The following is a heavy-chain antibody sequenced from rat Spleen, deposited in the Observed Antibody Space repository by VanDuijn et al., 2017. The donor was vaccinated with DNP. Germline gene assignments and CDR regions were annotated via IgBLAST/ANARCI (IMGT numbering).Heavy chain of an antibody. Sequence: EVQLVESGGGLVQPGRSLKLSCVVSGFIFSDYNMAWVRQAPKQGLEWVASITNTGDNTYYSDSVKGRFSLSRDNAKSTLYLQMDSLRSEDTATYYCTSNPHIRTAAPFDYWGQGVMVTVSS. D-gene: IGHD3-8*01. J-gene: IGHJ2*01. V-gene: IGHV5S23*01. CDR1: GFIFSDYN. CDR2: ITNTGDNT. CDR3: TSNPHIRTAAPFDY.